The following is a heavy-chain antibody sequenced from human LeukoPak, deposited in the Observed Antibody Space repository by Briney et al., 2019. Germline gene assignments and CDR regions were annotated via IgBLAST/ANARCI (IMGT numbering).Heavy chain of an antibody. J-gene: IGHJ5*02. V-gene: IGHV3-21*01. D-gene: IGHD2-2*01. CDR2: ISTSSRYI. Sequence: GGSLRLSCAASGFTLSNYDMNWVRQAPRKGLEWVSSISTSSRYIYYKDSVRGRFTISRDDAKNSLYLEMNSLRAEDTAVYYCARADCSSSTCYLRRSWFDPWGQGTLVTVSS. CDR1: GFTLSNYD. CDR3: ARADCSSSTCYLRRSWFDP.